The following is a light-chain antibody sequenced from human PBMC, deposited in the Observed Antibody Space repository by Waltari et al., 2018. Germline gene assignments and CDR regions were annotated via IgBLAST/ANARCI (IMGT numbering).Light chain of an antibody. CDR3: QVWDSSSAHYV. Sequence: SYVLTQPPSVSVAPGQTARITCGGNRIGRKSVHWYQQKSGQAPVLVVYGETDRPPGIPERFSGSNSEDTATLAISSVEAGDEADYYCQVWDSSSAHYVFGSGTKVSVL. CDR2: GET. V-gene: IGLV3-21*02. CDR1: RIGRKS. J-gene: IGLJ1*01.